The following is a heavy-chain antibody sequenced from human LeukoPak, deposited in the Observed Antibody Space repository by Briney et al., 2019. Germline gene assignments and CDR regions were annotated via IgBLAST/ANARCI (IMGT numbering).Heavy chain of an antibody. Sequence: GGSLRLSCAASGFTFSSYWMHWVRQAPGKGLVWVSGINTDGSSTNYADSVKGRFTISRDNSKNTLYLQMNSLRAEDTAVYYCAKDNERGYSYGYPGYWGQGTLVTVSS. V-gene: IGHV3-74*01. CDR1: GFTFSSYW. CDR3: AKDNERGYSYGYPGY. CDR2: INTDGSST. J-gene: IGHJ4*02. D-gene: IGHD5-18*01.